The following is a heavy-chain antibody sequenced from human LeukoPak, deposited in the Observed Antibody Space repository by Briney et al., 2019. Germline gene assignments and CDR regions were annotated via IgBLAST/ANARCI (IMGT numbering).Heavy chain of an antibody. J-gene: IGHJ6*04. CDR1: GYTFTGYY. CDR3: ARADIRVGGPYYGMDV. D-gene: IGHD2-15*01. Sequence: GVSVKVSCKASGYTFTGYYMHWVRQAPGQGLEWMGWINPNSGGTNYAQKFQGWVTMTRDTSISTAYMELSRLRSDDTAVYYCARADIRVGGPYYGMDVWGKGTTVTVSS. CDR2: INPNSGGT. V-gene: IGHV1-2*04.